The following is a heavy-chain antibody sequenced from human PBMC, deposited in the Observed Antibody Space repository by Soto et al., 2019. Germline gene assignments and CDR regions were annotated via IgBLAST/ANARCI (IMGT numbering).Heavy chain of an antibody. J-gene: IGHJ6*02. CDR1: VDRVSSHSAA. Sequence: SRTLSLSCANPVDRVSSHSAAWNWIRQSPWRGLEWLGRTYYRTKWYINYEVSVASRIPINPHTSKNQFSLQLISVTPEDTAVYYFARWQWLVFRYYGMDVWGQGTTVTVSS. D-gene: IGHD6-19*01. CDR2: TYYRTKWYI. V-gene: IGHV6-1*01. CDR3: ARWQWLVFRYYGMDV.